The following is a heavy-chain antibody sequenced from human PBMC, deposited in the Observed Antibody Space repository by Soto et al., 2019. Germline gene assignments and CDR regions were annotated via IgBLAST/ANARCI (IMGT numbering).Heavy chain of an antibody. V-gene: IGHV3-7*01. J-gene: IGHJ6*03. CDR3: ARDRTWLVLSYYYYYMDV. Sequence: EVQLVESGGGLVQPGGSLRLSFAASGFTFSSYWMSWVGQVPGKGLEWVANIKQDGSEKYYVDSVKGRFTISRDNAKNSLYLQMNSLRAEDTAVYYCARDRTWLVLSYYYYYMDVWGKGTTVTVSS. D-gene: IGHD6-19*01. CDR2: IKQDGSEK. CDR1: GFTFSSYW.